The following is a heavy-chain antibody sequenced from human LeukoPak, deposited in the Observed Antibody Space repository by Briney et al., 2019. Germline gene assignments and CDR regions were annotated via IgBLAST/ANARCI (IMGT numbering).Heavy chain of an antibody. CDR3: ARSHCSGGSCFFDY. CDR1: GGSISSSSYY. CDR2: IYYSGST. D-gene: IGHD2-15*01. Sequence: SETLSLTCTVSGGSISSSSYYWGWLRQLPGTGLEWIGSIYYSGSTYYNPSLKSRVTISVDTSKNQFSLKLSSVTAADTAVYYCARSHCSGGSCFFDYWGQGTLVTVSS. V-gene: IGHV4-39*01. J-gene: IGHJ4*02.